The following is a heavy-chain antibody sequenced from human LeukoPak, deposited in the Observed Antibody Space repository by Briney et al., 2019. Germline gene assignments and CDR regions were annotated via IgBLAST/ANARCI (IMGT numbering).Heavy chain of an antibody. Sequence: GGSLRLSCAASGFTFSSYAMSWVRQAPGKGLEWVSAISGSGGSTYYADSVKGRFTISRDNTKNTLYLQMNSLRAEDTAIYYCAKSSYYGSSGYYREYYFDYWGQGTLVTVSS. CDR2: ISGSGGST. CDR3: AKSSYYGSSGYYREYYFDY. J-gene: IGHJ4*02. CDR1: GFTFSSYA. D-gene: IGHD3-22*01. V-gene: IGHV3-23*01.